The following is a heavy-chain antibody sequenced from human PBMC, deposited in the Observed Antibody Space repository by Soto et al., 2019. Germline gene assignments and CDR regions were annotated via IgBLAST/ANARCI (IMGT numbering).Heavy chain of an antibody. CDR3: AKHLQYDSGCPRHY. Sequence: PGGSLRLSCAASGFSFSSYAVSWVRQAPGKGLEWVSVFDVSVGHTYYTNSVKGRFTISNDNSKNTLFLQMNSLKAEDTAVYFCAKHLQYDSGCPRHYWGQGTLGTVSS. V-gene: IGHV3-23*01. CDR2: FDVSVGHT. D-gene: IGHD6-19*01. J-gene: IGHJ4*02. CDR1: GFSFSSYA.